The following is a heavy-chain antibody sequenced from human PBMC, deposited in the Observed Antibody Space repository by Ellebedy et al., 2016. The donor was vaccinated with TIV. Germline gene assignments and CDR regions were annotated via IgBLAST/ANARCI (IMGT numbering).Heavy chain of an antibody. J-gene: IGHJ4*02. V-gene: IGHV1-8*01. Sequence: AASVKVSCKATGYTFTNYDINWVRQAPGQGLEWMGWMNPNSGNTGYAQKLQGRGTMTRNTSISTAYMELSSLRSEDTALYYCAINNMTSRYFDYWGQGTLVTVSS. CDR1: GYTFTNYD. D-gene: IGHD2/OR15-2a*01. CDR2: MNPNSGNT. CDR3: AINNMTSRYFDY.